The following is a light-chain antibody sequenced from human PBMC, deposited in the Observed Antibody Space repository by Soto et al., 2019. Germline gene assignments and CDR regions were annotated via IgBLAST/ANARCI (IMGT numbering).Light chain of an antibody. J-gene: IGKJ1*01. CDR3: QQYIDWPRT. CDR2: GIS. Sequence: EIVMTQSPATLPVSPGERATLSCRASQSVTFNLAWYQQKPGQAPSLLIYGISTRATGVPDRFSGSGSGTEFTLTISSLQSEDFAVYYCQQYIDWPRTFGQGTMVEIK. CDR1: QSVTFN. V-gene: IGKV3-15*01.